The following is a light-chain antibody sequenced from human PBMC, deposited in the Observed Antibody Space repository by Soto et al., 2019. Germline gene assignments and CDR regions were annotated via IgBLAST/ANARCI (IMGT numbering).Light chain of an antibody. CDR3: HQAYRFPWT. Sequence: VHLTRAPSDLSSSVGHRLTITCRASQTLNNYLNWYQHKPGKAPKFLIFDSSSLQTGVPSRFSGSAYGTDFTLTIDNLQPEDFATYFCHQAYRFPWTFGQGTKVDIK. J-gene: IGKJ1*01. V-gene: IGKV1-39*01. CDR1: QTLNNY. CDR2: DSS.